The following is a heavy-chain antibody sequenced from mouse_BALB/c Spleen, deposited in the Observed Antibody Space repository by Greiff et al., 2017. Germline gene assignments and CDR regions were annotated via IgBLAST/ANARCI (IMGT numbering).Heavy chain of an antibody. CDR2: IRNKANGYTT. V-gene: IGHV7-3*02. CDR1: GFTFTDYY. CDR3: ARDVMISWFAY. Sequence: EVQLVESGGGLVQPGGSLRLSCATSGFTFTDYYMSWVRQPPGKALEWLGFIRNKANGYTTEYSASVKGRFTISRDNSQSILYLQMNTLRAEDSATYYCARDVMISWFAYWGQGTLVTVSA. J-gene: IGHJ3*01. D-gene: IGHD2-4*01.